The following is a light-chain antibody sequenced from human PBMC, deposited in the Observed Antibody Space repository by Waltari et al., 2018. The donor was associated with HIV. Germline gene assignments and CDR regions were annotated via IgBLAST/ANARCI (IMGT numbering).Light chain of an antibody. Sequence: QSALTQPASVSGSPGQSITISCTGTSSDIGGYKYVSWYQQQPGKAPKLMISEVSNRPSGVCNRFSGSKSGNTASLTISWLQAEDEADYYCSSYTTSSTWVFGGGTKLTVL. J-gene: IGLJ3*02. CDR2: EVS. CDR3: SSYTTSSTWV. CDR1: SSDIGGYKY. V-gene: IGLV2-14*01.